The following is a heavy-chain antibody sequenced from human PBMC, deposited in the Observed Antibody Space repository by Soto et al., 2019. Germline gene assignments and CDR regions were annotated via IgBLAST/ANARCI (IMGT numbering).Heavy chain of an antibody. D-gene: IGHD1-1*01. CDR3: ARAGTTLTFDH. J-gene: IGHJ4*02. Sequence: GESLKISCRGSGYSFTNYWIGWVRQMPGKGLEWMGIVFHGEPDARYSPSFQGQVTISADKSVNTAYLQWSSLNASDTAMYYCARAGTTLTFDHWGPANLVTASS. CDR1: GYSFTNYW. V-gene: IGHV5-51*01. CDR2: VFHGEPDA.